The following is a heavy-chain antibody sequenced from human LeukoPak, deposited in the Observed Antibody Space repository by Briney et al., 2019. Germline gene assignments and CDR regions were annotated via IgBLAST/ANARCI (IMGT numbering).Heavy chain of an antibody. Sequence: GGSLRLSCAASGFTFSSYGMHWVRQAPGKGLEWVAFVRPDGSNKYYADSVKGRFTISRDNSKNTLYLQMNTLRAEDTAIVYCATDLGGARGYFDYWGQGTLVTVSS. CDR2: VRPDGSNK. CDR1: GFTFSSYG. CDR3: ATDLGGARGYFDY. J-gene: IGHJ4*02. D-gene: IGHD1-26*01. V-gene: IGHV3-30*02.